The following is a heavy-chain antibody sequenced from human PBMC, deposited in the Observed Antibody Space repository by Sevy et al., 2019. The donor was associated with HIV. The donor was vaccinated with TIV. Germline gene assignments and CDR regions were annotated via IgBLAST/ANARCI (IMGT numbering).Heavy chain of an antibody. J-gene: IGHJ3*02. D-gene: IGHD3-10*01. V-gene: IGHV4-34*01. Sequence: SETLSLTCAVYGGSFSGYSWSWIRQSPEKGLEWIGEITHSGNIKYISSLKSRVTISKATSKNQFSLKLSSVTAADTAVYYCARGKNFFGTFDIWCQGTGVSVSS. CDR1: GGSFSGYS. CDR2: ITHSGNI. CDR3: ARGKNFFGTFDI.